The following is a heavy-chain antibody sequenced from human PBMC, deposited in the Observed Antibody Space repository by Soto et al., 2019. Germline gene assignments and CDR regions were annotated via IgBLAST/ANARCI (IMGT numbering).Heavy chain of an antibody. V-gene: IGHV1-69*01. CDR2: IIPMFETV. CDR3: ARGLRTGNYGMDV. J-gene: IGHJ6*04. Sequence: QEQLLQSGAEVRKPGSSVKVSCKASGGTFNNYAVSWVRQAPGQGLEWMGGIIPMFETVNYSQRFQGRLTIAAVESTSTAYMELTSFTSADPAISFCARGLRTGNYGMDVWGAGTTVTVSS. D-gene: IGHD2-15*01. CDR1: GGTFNNYA.